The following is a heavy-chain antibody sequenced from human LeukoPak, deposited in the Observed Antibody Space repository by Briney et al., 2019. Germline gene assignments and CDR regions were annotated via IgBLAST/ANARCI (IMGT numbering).Heavy chain of an antibody. V-gene: IGHV3-7*01. CDR1: GFTFSSYS. CDR3: ARASDYGH. CDR2: IKQDGSEK. Sequence: GGSLRLSCAASGFTFSSYSMNWVRQAPGKGLEWVANIKQDGSEKYYVDSVKGRFTISRDNAKNSLYLQMNSLRAEDTAVYYCARASDYGHWGQGTLVTVSS. J-gene: IGHJ4*02. D-gene: IGHD4-17*01.